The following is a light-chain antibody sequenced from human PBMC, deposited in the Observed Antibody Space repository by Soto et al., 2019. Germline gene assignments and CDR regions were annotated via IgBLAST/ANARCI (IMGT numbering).Light chain of an antibody. CDR3: QSYDGSLSGSV. Sequence: QSVLTKSPSVSGPPGQRVTISCTGNSSNIGAGFDVHWYQQLPGTAPKLLIFGHSNRPSGVPDRFSGSKSGTSASLAITGLQPEDEADYYCQSYDGSLSGSVFGTGTKVTVL. J-gene: IGLJ1*01. CDR1: SSNIGAGFD. CDR2: GHS. V-gene: IGLV1-40*01.